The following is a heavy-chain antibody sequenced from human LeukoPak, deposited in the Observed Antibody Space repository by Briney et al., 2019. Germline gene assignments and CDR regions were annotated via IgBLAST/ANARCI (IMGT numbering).Heavy chain of an antibody. V-gene: IGHV3-33*07. CDR2: IWYDCTYH. D-gene: IGHD6-13*01. Sequence: GGSLRLSCVASGLIFSTYNMCRVRQAPGKGLEWVVFIWYDCTYHYYAAPVPGPFTISRDNSKHPLYLQMHSLRTEDTAVYYCATSSHPSSYFDDWGQGTLVTVSS. CDR1: GLIFSTYN. J-gene: IGHJ4*02. CDR3: ATSSHPSSYFDD.